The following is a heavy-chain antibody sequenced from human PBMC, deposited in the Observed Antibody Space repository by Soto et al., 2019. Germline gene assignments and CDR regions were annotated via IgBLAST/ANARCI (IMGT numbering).Heavy chain of an antibody. Sequence: SGPTLVNPTQTLTLTCTFSGFSLSTSGVGVGWIRQPPGKALEWLALIYWDDDKRYSPSLKSRLTITKDTFKNQVVLTMTNMDPVDTATYYCAHRLEEILWFGELLYHDAFDIWGQGTMVTVSS. CDR1: GFSLSTSGVG. J-gene: IGHJ3*02. V-gene: IGHV2-5*02. CDR3: AHRLEEILWFGELLYHDAFDI. CDR2: IYWDDDK. D-gene: IGHD3-10*01.